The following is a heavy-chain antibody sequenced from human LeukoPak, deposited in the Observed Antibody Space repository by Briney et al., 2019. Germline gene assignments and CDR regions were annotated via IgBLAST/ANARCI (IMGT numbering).Heavy chain of an antibody. V-gene: IGHV3-23*01. Sequence: PGGCLRLSCAASGFTLSTYAMSWVRQAPGKGLEWVSAISGSGGSTYYADSVKGRFTISRDTSKNTLYLQMNSLRAEDTSIYFCAKALEQETVIALDSWGQGTLVTVSS. D-gene: IGHD6-13*01. CDR1: GFTLSTYA. J-gene: IGHJ4*02. CDR2: ISGSGGST. CDR3: AKALEQETVIALDS.